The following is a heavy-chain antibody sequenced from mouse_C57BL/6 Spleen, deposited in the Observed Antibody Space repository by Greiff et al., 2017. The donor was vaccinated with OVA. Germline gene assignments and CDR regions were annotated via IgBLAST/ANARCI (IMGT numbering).Heavy chain of an antibody. V-gene: IGHV1-69*01. Sequence: QVQLQQPGAELVMPGASVKLSCKASGYTFTSYWMHWVKQRPGQGLEWIGEIDPAGSYTNYNQKFKGKSTLTVDKSSSTAYMQLSSLTSEDSAVYYCARGGSYAMDYWGQGTSVTVSS. J-gene: IGHJ4*01. CDR3: ARGGSYAMDY. CDR1: GYTFTSYW. D-gene: IGHD1-1*02. CDR2: IDPAGSYT.